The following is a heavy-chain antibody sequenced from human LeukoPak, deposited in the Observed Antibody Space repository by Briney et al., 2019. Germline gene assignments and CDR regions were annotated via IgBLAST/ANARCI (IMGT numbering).Heavy chain of an antibody. D-gene: IGHD1-26*01. V-gene: IGHV3-21*01. CDR2: ISSSSSYI. CDR3: ARDMGGSFSCDY. Sequence: PSETLSLTCTVSGYSISSGYYWGWVRQAPGKGLEWVSSISSSSSYIYYADSVKGRFTISRDNAKNSLYLQMNSLRAEDTAVYYCARDMGGSFSCDYWGQGTLVTVSS. CDR1: GYSISSGYY. J-gene: IGHJ4*02.